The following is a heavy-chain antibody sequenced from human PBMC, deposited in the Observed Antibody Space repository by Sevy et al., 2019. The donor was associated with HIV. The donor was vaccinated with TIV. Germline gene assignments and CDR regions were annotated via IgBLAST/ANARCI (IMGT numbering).Heavy chain of an antibody. CDR2: ISYDGCNK. CDR1: GFTFSSYA. J-gene: IGHJ3*02. V-gene: IGHV3-30-3*01. CDR3: ARDYFLAYYYDSSGYSRGAFDI. Sequence: GGSLRLSCAASGFTFSSYAMHWVRQAPGKGLEWVAVISYDGCNKYYADSVKGRFTMSRDNSKNTLYLQMNSLRAEDTAVYYCARDYFLAYYYDSSGYSRGAFDIWGQGTMVTVSS. D-gene: IGHD3-22*01.